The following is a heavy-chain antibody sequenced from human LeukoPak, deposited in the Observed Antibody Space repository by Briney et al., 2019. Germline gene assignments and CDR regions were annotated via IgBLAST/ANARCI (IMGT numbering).Heavy chain of an antibody. CDR1: GFTFSSYW. V-gene: IGHV3-7*01. J-gene: IGHJ4*02. D-gene: IGHD3-3*01. CDR2: IKQDGSEK. Sequence: GGSLRLSCAASGFTFSSYWMSWVRQAPGKGLEWVANIKQDGSEKYYVDSVKGRFTISRDNAKNSLYLHMNSLRAEDTAVYYCARRGVYDFWSGFIDYWGQGTLVTVSS. CDR3: ARRGVYDFWSGFIDY.